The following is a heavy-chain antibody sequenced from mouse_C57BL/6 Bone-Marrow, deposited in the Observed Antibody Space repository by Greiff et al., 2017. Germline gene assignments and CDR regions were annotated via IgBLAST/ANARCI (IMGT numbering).Heavy chain of an antibody. V-gene: IGHV14-4*01. CDR1: GFNIKDDY. CDR3: TTTVVEGTWFAY. D-gene: IGHD1-1*01. J-gene: IGHJ3*01. CDR2: IDPENGDT. Sequence: VQLKQSGAELVRPGASVKLSCTASGFNIKDDYMHWVKQRPEQGLEWIGWIDPENGDTEYASKFQGKATITADTSSNTAYLQLSSLTSEDTAVYDCTTTVVEGTWFAYWGQGTLVTVSA.